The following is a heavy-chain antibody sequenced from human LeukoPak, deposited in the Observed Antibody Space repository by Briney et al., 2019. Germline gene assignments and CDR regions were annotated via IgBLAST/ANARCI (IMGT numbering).Heavy chain of an antibody. V-gene: IGHV3-20*04. D-gene: IGHD2-2*01. CDR3: ARQTRGYVYYFDY. CDR1: GFPFQDSD. Sequence: GGSLRLSCAASGFPFQDSDLSWVRQAPGKGLEWISGINWNGDTTVYADSVKGRFTISRDNAKNSLYLQMNSLRADDTAFYYCARQTRGYVYYFDYWGQGTLVTVSS. J-gene: IGHJ4*02. CDR2: INWNGDTT.